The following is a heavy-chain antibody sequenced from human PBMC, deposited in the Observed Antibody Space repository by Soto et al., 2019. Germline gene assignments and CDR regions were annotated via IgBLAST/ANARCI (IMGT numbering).Heavy chain of an antibody. J-gene: IGHJ5*02. D-gene: IGHD2-8*01. CDR1: GYTFTSYD. V-gene: IGHV1-8*01. CDR3: ARDIGYCTNGVCYTANDWFDP. Sequence: QVQLVQSGAEVKKPGASVKVSCKASGYTFTSYDINWVRQATGQGLEWMGWMNPNSGNTGYAQKFQGRVTMTRNTSISTAYMELSSLRSEDTAVYYCARDIGYCTNGVCYTANDWFDPWGQGTLVTVSS. CDR2: MNPNSGNT.